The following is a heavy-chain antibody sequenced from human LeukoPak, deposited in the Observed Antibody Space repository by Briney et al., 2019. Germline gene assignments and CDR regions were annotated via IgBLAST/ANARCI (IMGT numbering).Heavy chain of an antibody. CDR3: ARRVDSSGKAFDY. Sequence: GESLKISCKGSGYSFTSYWIGWVRQMPGKGLEWMGIIYPGDSDTRYSPSFQGQVTISADKSISTAYLQWSSLKASDTATYYCARRVDSSGKAFDYWGQGTLVTVSS. D-gene: IGHD3-22*01. CDR2: IYPGDSDT. CDR1: GYSFTSYW. J-gene: IGHJ4*02. V-gene: IGHV5-51*01.